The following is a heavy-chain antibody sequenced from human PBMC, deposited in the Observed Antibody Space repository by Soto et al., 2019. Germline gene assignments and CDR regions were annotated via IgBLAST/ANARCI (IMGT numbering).Heavy chain of an antibody. V-gene: IGHV4-34*01. CDR3: AREAMIVGIDH. D-gene: IGHD3-22*01. Sequence: SETLSLTCAVYGGSFSGYYWSWIRQPPGKGLEWIGEINHSGSTNYNPSLKSRVTISVDTSKNQFSLKLSSVTAADTAVYYCAREAMIVGIDHWGQGTLVTVSS. CDR2: INHSGST. J-gene: IGHJ5*02. CDR1: GGSFSGYY.